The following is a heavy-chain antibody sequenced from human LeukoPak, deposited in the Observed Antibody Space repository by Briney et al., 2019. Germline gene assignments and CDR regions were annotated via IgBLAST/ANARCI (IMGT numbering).Heavy chain of an antibody. CDR2: INPNSGGT. D-gene: IGHD6-19*01. CDR3: ARDGEEQWRVLALGQPRPKWFDP. CDR1: GYTFTGYY. Sequence: ASVKVSCKSSGYTFTGYYMHWVRQPPGQGLEWMGWINPNSGGTNYAQKFQGRVTMTRDTSISTAYMELGRMRSDDTAVYYCARDGEEQWRVLALGQPRPKWFDPWGQGTLVTVSS. V-gene: IGHV1-2*02. J-gene: IGHJ5*02.